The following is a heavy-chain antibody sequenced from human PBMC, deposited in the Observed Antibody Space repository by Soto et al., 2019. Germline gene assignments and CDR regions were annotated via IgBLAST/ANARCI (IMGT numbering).Heavy chain of an antibody. CDR2: IDSGGTT. Sequence: PGGSLSLFCAASGFTVSSKYMRWVRQAPGKGLEWVSVIDSGGTTYYADSVKSRSTISRDNSENKLYFQMNSLRAEDTAVYYCASSHRYYYSGMDVWGQGTTVTVSS. CDR3: ASSHRYYYSGMDV. CDR1: GFTVSSKY. J-gene: IGHJ6*02. V-gene: IGHV3-53*01.